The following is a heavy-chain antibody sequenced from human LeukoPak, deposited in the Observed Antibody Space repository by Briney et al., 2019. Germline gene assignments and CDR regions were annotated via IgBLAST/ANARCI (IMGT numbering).Heavy chain of an antibody. Sequence: SETLSLTCTVSGGSISSYYWSWIRQPPGKGLEWIGYIYYSGSTNYNPSLKSRVTISVDTSKNQFSLKLSSVTAADTAVYYCARERSLSDAEMTLIAPRDAFDIWGQGTMVTVSS. CDR3: ARERSLSDAEMTLIAPRDAFDI. J-gene: IGHJ3*02. V-gene: IGHV4-59*12. CDR1: GGSISSYY. D-gene: IGHD2-8*01. CDR2: IYYSGST.